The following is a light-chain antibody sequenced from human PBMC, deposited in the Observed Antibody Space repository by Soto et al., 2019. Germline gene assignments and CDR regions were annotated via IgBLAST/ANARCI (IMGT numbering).Light chain of an antibody. CDR1: QGVSRK. Sequence: IVMTQSPATLSVAPGERVTFSCRASQGVSRKLAWYQHKPGQAPRLLISGASTWATGIPARFSGSGSGTEFTLTTSSLQSEDCAIYYCQQYHTWPITFGGGTKVEIK. CDR3: QQYHTWPIT. J-gene: IGKJ4*01. CDR2: GAS. V-gene: IGKV3-15*01.